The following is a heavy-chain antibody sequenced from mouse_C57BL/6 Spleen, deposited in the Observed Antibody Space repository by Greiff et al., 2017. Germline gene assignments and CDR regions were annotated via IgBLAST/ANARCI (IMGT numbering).Heavy chain of an antibody. D-gene: IGHD1-1*01. CDR1: GYTFTDYE. V-gene: IGHV1-15*01. Sequence: LVESGAELVRPGASVTLSCKASGYTFTDYEMHWVKQTPVHGLEWIGAIDPETGGTAYNQKFKGKAILTADKSSSTAYMELRSLTSEDSAVYYCTRYYGSSHYYAMDYWGQGTSVTVSS. J-gene: IGHJ4*01. CDR3: TRYYGSSHYYAMDY. CDR2: IDPETGGT.